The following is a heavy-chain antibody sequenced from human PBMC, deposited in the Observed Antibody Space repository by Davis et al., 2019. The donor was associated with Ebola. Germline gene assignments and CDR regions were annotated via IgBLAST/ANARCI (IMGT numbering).Heavy chain of an antibody. CDR3: ARGPDYYGPAGAFDI. Sequence: SETLSLTCAVSGGSISSGGYSWSWIRQPPGKGLEWIGYIYYSGSTNYNPSLKSRVTISVDTSKNQFSLKLSSVTAADTAVYYCARGPDYYGPAGAFDIWGQGTMVTVSS. J-gene: IGHJ3*02. V-gene: IGHV4-61*08. CDR2: IYYSGST. D-gene: IGHD3-10*01. CDR1: GGSISSGGYS.